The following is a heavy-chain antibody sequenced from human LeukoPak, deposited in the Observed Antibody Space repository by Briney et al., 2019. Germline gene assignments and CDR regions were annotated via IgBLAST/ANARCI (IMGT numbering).Heavy chain of an antibody. Sequence: GESLKISCKGSGYSFTSYWISWVRQMPGKGLEWMGRIDPSDSYTNYSPSFQGHVTISADKSISTAYLQWSSLKASDIAMYYCARHVPQSGYSRHFDYWGQGTLVTVSS. V-gene: IGHV5-10-1*01. CDR3: ARHVPQSGYSRHFDY. D-gene: IGHD5-12*01. CDR1: GYSFTSYW. CDR2: IDPSDSYT. J-gene: IGHJ4*02.